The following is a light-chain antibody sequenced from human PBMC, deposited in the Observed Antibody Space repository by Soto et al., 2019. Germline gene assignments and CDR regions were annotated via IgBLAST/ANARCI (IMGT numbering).Light chain of an antibody. Sequence: DVQLTQSPSSISASVGDRVNITCRASQGINIWLAWYQQKPGKAPRLLIYGASSLQSGVPLRFSGNGSGTDFTLTISSLQPEDFGDYYCQQANNMPLTFGGGTRVEIK. J-gene: IGKJ4*01. CDR3: QQANNMPLT. CDR1: QGINIW. CDR2: GAS. V-gene: IGKV1-12*01.